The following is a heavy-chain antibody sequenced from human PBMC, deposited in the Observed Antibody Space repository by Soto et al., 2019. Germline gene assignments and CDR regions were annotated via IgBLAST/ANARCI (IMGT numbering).Heavy chain of an antibody. J-gene: IGHJ4*02. CDR2: IYHSGST. CDR3: ARDLGLEYGDYEYYFDY. V-gene: IGHV4-38-2*02. Sequence: SETLSLTGALSGYSISSGYYWGWIRQPPGKGLEWIGSIYHSGSTYYNPSLKGRVTISVDTSKNQLSLKLSSVTAADTAVYYCARDLGLEYGDYEYYFDYWGQGTLVTVSS. CDR1: GYSISSGYY. D-gene: IGHD4-17*01.